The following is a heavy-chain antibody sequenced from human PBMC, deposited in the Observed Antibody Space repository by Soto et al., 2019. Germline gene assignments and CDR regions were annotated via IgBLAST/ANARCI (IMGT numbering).Heavy chain of an antibody. CDR1: GYSFPDYG. Sequence: QLELVQSGTEVKKPGASVKVSCKASGYSFPDYGISWVRQAPRQGLEWMGWMSIYNENANYAEKFQDRVTMTADRSTTTAYMELMSLTSDDTAMYFCARCRTETSSCEYWGQGTLVIVSS. J-gene: IGHJ4*02. D-gene: IGHD2-15*01. V-gene: IGHV1-18*01. CDR3: ARCRTETSSCEY. CDR2: MSIYNENA.